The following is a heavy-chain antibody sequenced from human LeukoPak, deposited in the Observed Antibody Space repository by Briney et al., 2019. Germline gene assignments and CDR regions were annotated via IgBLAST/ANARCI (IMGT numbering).Heavy chain of an antibody. J-gene: IGHJ4*02. CDR3: AREREFPLYDILTGYYNVKRIGFDY. CDR2: IYTSGST. V-gene: IGHV4-4*07. D-gene: IGHD3-9*01. Sequence: SGTLSLTCTVSGGSISSYYWSWIRQPAGKGLEWIGRIYTSGSTNYNPSLKSRVTMSVDTSKNQFSLKLSSVTAADTAVYYCAREREFPLYDILTGYYNVKRIGFDYWGQGTLVTVSS. CDR1: GGSISSYY.